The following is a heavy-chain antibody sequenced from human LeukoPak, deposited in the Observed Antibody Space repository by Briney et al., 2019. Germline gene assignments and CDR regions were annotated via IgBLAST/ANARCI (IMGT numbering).Heavy chain of an antibody. Sequence: PGGSLRLSCAASGFTFSSYGMTWVRQAPGKGLEWVSAISGSGGSTFYADSVKGRSTISRDNSKNTLYLQMNSLRAEDTAVYYCAKYGLAGSGRYNDASDIWGQGTMVTVSS. J-gene: IGHJ3*02. V-gene: IGHV3-23*01. CDR2: ISGSGGST. CDR3: AKYGLAGSGRYNDASDI. CDR1: GFTFSSYG. D-gene: IGHD3-10*01.